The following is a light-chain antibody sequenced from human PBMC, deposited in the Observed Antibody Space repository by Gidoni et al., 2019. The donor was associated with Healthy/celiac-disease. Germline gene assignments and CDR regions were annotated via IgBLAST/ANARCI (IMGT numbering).Light chain of an antibody. J-gene: IGKJ1*01. CDR1: QSFSSN. CDR3: QQYNNWPRT. V-gene: IGKV3-15*01. Sequence: EIVMTQSTATLSVSPGERATLSCRASQSFSSNLAWYQQKPGQAPRLLIYGASTRATGIPARFSGSGSGTEFTLTISSLQSEDFAVYYCQQYNNWPRTFGQGTKVEIK. CDR2: GAS.